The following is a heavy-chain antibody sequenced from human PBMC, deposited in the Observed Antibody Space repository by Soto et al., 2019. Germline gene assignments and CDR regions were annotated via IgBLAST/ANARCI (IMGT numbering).Heavy chain of an antibody. V-gene: IGHV1-69*06. CDR2: IVPLFRTT. CDR1: GGTFSSYA. Sequence: QVQLVQSGAAAKKPGSSVKVSCKTSGGTFSSYAISWVRQAPGQGLELMGGIVPLFRTTNYAQKFQGRVTITADTSTYTGYMELSGLRSGDTAVYYCARGGYSSTWSNLLDRSGLDVWGQGTTVTVSS. CDR3: ARGGYSSTWSNLLDRSGLDV. J-gene: IGHJ6*02. D-gene: IGHD6-13*01.